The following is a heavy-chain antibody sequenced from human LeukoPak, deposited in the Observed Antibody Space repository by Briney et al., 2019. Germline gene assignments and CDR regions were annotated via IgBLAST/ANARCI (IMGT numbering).Heavy chain of an antibody. V-gene: IGHV3-7*01. D-gene: IGHD4-23*01. CDR2: IKQDGSET. CDR1: GFSFSNYW. CDR3: ARDGYNDYGGRYFDY. Sequence: GGSLRLSCADSGFSFSNYWMTWVRQAPGKGLEWVANIKQDGSETYYVDSVKGRFTISRDNAKNSLYLQMNSLRAEDTAVYYCARDGYNDYGGRYFDYWGQGTLVTVSS. J-gene: IGHJ4*02.